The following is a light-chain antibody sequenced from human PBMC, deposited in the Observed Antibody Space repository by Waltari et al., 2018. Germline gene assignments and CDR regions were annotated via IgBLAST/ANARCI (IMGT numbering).Light chain of an antibody. CDR2: VNSDGSH. CDR1: SGPGSNV. CDR3: QTGGHGTWV. Sequence: QLLLPQSPSASASLGAPVKLTCTLSSGPGSNVIVWHQEQPGKGPWYLMKVNSDGSHSKGDEIPDRFSGSSSGAERYLTIASLQSEDEADYYCQTGGHGTWVFGGGTKLTVL. J-gene: IGLJ3*02. V-gene: IGLV4-69*01.